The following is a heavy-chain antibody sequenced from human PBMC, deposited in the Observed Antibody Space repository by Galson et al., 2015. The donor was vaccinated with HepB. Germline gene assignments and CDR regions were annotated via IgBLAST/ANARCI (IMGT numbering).Heavy chain of an antibody. J-gene: IGHJ6*02. D-gene: IGHD3-10*01. CDR3: AKDYYGSGSYPDDRGIYYYYYYGMDV. CDR1: GFTFSSYA. V-gene: IGHV3-23*01. Sequence: SLRLSCAASGFTFSSYAMSWVRQAPGKGLEWVSAISGSGGSTYYADSVKGRFTISRDNSKNTLYLQMNSLRAEDTAVYYCAKDYYGSGSYPDDRGIYYYYYYGMDVWGQGTTVTVSS. CDR2: ISGSGGST.